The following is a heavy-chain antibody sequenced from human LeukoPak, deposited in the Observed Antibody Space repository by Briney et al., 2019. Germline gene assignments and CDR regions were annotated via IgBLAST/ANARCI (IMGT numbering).Heavy chain of an antibody. CDR2: FSFAGDKT. CDR1: GFIFSRYD. V-gene: IGHV3-23*01. Sequence: GGSLRLSCAASGFIFSRYDMSWVRQPPEEGLEWVSTFSFAGDKTAYTDSVKGRFIISRDNSKNTVYLQMNSLRAEDTAVYYCAKRRASDGSGYRAFEFWGQGTLVTVSS. J-gene: IGHJ4*02. CDR3: AKRRASDGSGYRAFEF. D-gene: IGHD3-22*01.